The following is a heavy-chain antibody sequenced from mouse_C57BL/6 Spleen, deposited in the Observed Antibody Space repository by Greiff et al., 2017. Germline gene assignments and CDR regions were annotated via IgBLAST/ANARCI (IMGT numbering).Heavy chain of an antibody. Sequence: VKVEESGPGLVQPSQSLSITCTVSGFSFTSYGVHWVRQSPGKGLEWLGVIWSGGSTDYNAAFISRLSISKDNSKSQVFFKMNSLQADDTAIYYCASAYYSNYGFAYWGQGTLVTGAA. CDR2: IWSGGST. J-gene: IGHJ3*01. CDR1: GFSFTSYG. V-gene: IGHV2-2*01. CDR3: ASAYYSNYGFAY. D-gene: IGHD2-5*01.